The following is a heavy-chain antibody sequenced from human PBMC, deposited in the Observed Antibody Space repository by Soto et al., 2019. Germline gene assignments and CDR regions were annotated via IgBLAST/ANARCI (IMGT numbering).Heavy chain of an antibody. CDR1: GFTFSGPA. Sequence: EVQLVESGGGLVQPGGSLKLSCAACGFTFSGPAMHWVRQASRKRLEWVGRIRSKANSYATAYAASVKGRFTISRDDSKNTAYLQMNSLKTEDTAVYYCTINVDTAMVRPFDYWGQGTLVTVSS. J-gene: IGHJ4*02. V-gene: IGHV3-73*01. D-gene: IGHD5-18*01. CDR2: IRSKANSYAT. CDR3: TINVDTAMVRPFDY.